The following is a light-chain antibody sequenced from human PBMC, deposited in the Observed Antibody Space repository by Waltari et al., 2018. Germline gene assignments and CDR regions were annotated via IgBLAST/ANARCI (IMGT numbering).Light chain of an antibody. V-gene: IGKV1-12*01. CDR1: RGTSNC. J-gene: IGKJ5*01. CDR2: AAS. CDR3: QQANGFLT. Sequence: DIQMTQSPSSVSASVGNRITIPFRASRGTSNCLAWYQQKPGKAPTLLIYAASVLESGVPSRFGGRGSGTYFTLTISSLQPEDFATYYCQQANGFLTFGQGTRLDI.